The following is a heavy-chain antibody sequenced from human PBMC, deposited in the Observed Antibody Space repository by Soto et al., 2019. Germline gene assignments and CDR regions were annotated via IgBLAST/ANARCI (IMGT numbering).Heavy chain of an antibody. J-gene: IGHJ4*02. D-gene: IGHD4-17*01. Sequence: EVQLVESGGGLVQPGGSLRLSCAASGFTFSNYWMHWVRQAPGKGLVWVSRINSDGSSTSYADSVKGRFTISRDNAKNTLYLQMNSLRAEDTAVYYCARDDYGPNILDYWGQGTLVTVSS. CDR3: ARDDYGPNILDY. CDR1: GFTFSNYW. V-gene: IGHV3-74*01. CDR2: INSDGSST.